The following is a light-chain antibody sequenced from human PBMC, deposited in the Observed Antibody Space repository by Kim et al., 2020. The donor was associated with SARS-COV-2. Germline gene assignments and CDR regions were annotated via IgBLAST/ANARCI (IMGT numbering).Light chain of an antibody. J-gene: IGLJ2*01. Sequence: GKMVTITCTRSSGSIDDNYVQWYQQRPGGVPTTVIYEDDQRPSGVSDRFSGSIDNSSSSASLTISGLRTEDEADYYCQSYNRDNVIFGGGTQLTVL. CDR3: QSYNRDNVI. CDR2: EDD. CDR1: SGSIDDNY. V-gene: IGLV6-57*03.